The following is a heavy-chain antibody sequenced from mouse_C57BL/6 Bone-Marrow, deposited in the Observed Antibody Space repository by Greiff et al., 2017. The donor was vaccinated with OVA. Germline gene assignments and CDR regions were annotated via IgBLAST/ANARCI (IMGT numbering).Heavy chain of an antibody. V-gene: IGHV1-55*01. D-gene: IGHD3-2*02. J-gene: IGHJ3*01. Sequence: QVQLQQPGAELVKPGASVKMSCKASGYTFTSYWITWVKQRPGQGLEWIGDIYPGSGSTNYNEKFKSKATLTVDTSSSTAYMQLSSLTSEASAVYDCARSSDSSGPWFAYWGQGTLVTVSA. CDR2: IYPGSGST. CDR3: ARSSDSSGPWFAY. CDR1: GYTFTSYW.